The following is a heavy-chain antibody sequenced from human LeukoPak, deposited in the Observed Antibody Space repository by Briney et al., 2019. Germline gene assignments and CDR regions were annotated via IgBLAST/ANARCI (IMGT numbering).Heavy chain of an antibody. V-gene: IGHV4-38-2*02. Sequence: SETLSLTCTVSGYSLSSGYYWGWIRQPPGKGLEWIGSNYHSGSTYYNPSLKSRVTISVDTSKNQFSLKLSSVTAADTAVYYCARYYDYVWGSYRPDFDYWGQGTLVTVSS. CDR1: GYSLSSGYY. CDR3: ARYYDYVWGSYRPDFDY. D-gene: IGHD3-16*02. J-gene: IGHJ4*02. CDR2: NYHSGST.